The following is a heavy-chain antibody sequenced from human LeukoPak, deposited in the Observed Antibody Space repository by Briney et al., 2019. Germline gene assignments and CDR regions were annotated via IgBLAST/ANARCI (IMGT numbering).Heavy chain of an antibody. CDR2: IYYSGST. D-gene: IGHD6-19*01. CDR1: GGSISSGGYY. CDR3: ARGGYSSGWYYFDY. V-gene: IGHV4-31*03. Sequence: SQILSLTCTVSGGSISSGGYYWSWIRQHPGKGLEWIGYIYYSGSTYYNPSLKSRVTISVDTSKNQFSLKLSSVTAADTAVYYCARGGYSSGWYYFDYWGQGTLVTVSS. J-gene: IGHJ4*02.